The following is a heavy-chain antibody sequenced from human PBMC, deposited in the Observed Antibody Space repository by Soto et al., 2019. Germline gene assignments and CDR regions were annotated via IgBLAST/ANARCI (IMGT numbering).Heavy chain of an antibody. J-gene: IGHJ3*01. CDR2: IRSEPNSYAT. V-gene: IGHV3-73*01. Sequence: PGGSLRLSCAASAFIFSGSTIHWVRQASGKGLEWVGRIRSEPNSYATVYAASVKGRFTISRDDSKNTAYLQMNSLKTDDTAVYYCTRHLDSGGYNFDVWGQGTMVTVSS. CDR1: AFIFSGST. D-gene: IGHD3-22*01. CDR3: TRHLDSGGYNFDV.